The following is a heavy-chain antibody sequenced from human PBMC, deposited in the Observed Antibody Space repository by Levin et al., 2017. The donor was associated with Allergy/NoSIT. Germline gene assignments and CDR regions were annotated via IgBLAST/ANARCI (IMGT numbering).Heavy chain of an antibody. V-gene: IGHV1-69*04. CDR3: ARAEMATTQSFDY. J-gene: IGHJ4*02. CDR1: GGTFSSYP. D-gene: IGHD5-24*01. CDR2: IIPILGIA. Sequence: GASVKVSCKASGGTFSSYPISWVRQAPGQGLEWMGRIIPILGIANYAQKFQGRVTITADKSTSTAYMELSSLRSEDTAVYYCARAEMATTQSFDYWGQGTLVTVSS.